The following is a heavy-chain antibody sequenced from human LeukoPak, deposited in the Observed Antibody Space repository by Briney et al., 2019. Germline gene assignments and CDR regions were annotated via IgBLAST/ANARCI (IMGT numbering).Heavy chain of an antibody. D-gene: IGHD6-19*01. CDR2: IIPIFGTA. CDR1: GGTFSSYA. V-gene: IGHV1-69*05. J-gene: IGHJ4*02. Sequence: SVKVSCKASGGTFSSYAISWVRQAPGQGLEWMGRIIPIFGTANYAEKFQGRVTITTNESTSTAYMELSSLRSEDAAVYYCARRCSSGGRGGDYWGQGTLVTVSS. CDR3: ARRCSSGGRGGDY.